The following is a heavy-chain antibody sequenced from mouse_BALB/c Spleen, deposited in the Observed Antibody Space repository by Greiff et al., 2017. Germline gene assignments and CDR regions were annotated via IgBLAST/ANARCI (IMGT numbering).Heavy chain of an antibody. J-gene: IGHJ3*01. V-gene: IGHV5-6-2*01. Sequence: EVKLVESGGGLVKLGGSLKLSCAASGFTFSSYYMSWVRQTPEKRLELVAAINSNGGSTYYPDTVKGRFTISRDNAKNTLYLQMSSLKSEDTALYYCARHGYYGSSYWFAYWGQGTLVTVSA. CDR1: GFTFSSYY. D-gene: IGHD1-1*01. CDR2: INSNGGST. CDR3: ARHGYYGSSYWFAY.